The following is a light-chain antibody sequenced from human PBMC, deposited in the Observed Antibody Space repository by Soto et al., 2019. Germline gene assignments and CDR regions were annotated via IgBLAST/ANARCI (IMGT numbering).Light chain of an antibody. J-gene: IGLJ1*01. V-gene: IGLV2-11*01. CDR3: CSYAGSYTLV. Sequence: QSALTQPRSVSGSPGQSVTISCTGTSSDVGVYNYVSWYQQHPGKAPKLIIYDVTKRPSGVPDRFSGSKSGNTASLTISGLQAEDEADYYCCSYAGSYTLVFGTGTKLTVL. CDR2: DVT. CDR1: SSDVGVYNY.